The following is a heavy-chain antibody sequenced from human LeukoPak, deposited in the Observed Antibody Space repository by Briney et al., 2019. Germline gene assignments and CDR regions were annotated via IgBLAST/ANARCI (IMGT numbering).Heavy chain of an antibody. CDR1: GFIFSSYG. D-gene: IGHD6-19*01. CDR2: IRYDGSNK. J-gene: IGHJ4*02. CDR3: AKDRGSGWYRPFRGGFDY. Sequence: GGSLRLSCAASGFIFSSYGMHWVRQAPGKGLEWVAFIRYDGSNKYYADSVKGRFTISRDNSKNTLYLQMNSLRAEDTAVYYCAKDRGSGWYRPFRGGFDYWGQGTLVTVSS. V-gene: IGHV3-30*02.